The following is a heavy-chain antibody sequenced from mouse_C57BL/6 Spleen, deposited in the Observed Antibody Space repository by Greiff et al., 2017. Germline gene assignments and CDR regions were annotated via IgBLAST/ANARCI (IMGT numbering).Heavy chain of an antibody. Sequence: VQLQQSGAELAKPGASVKLSCKASGYTFTSYWMHWVKQRPGQGLEWIGYINPSSGYTKYNQKFKDKATLTADKSYSTAYMQLSSLTYEDSAVYYCARSGYGSSYWYSDVWGTGTTVTVSS. J-gene: IGHJ1*03. V-gene: IGHV1-7*01. CDR3: ARSGYGSSYWYSDV. CDR2: INPSSGYT. CDR1: GYTFTSYW. D-gene: IGHD1-1*01.